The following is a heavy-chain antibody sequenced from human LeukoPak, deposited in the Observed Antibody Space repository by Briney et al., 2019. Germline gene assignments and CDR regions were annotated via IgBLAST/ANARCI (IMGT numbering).Heavy chain of an antibody. D-gene: IGHD6-13*01. V-gene: IGHV4-30-4*01. CDR2: IYYSGST. CDR1: GGSISSGDYY. J-gene: IGHJ4*02. CDR3: ARVDSSSWYSDY. Sequence: SETLSLTCTVSGGSISSGDYYWSWIRQPPGKGLEWIGYIYYSGSTYYNPSLKSRVTISVDTSKNQFSLKLSSVTAADTAVYYCARVDSSSWYSDYWGQGTLVTVSS.